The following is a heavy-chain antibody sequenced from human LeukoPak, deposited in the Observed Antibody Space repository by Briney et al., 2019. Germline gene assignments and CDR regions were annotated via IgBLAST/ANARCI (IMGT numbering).Heavy chain of an antibody. D-gene: IGHD5-24*01. CDR2: IYYTGST. V-gene: IGHV4-39*01. CDR3: ARRRWLDGIDY. Sequence: PSETLSLTCTVSGGSISSSSYFWGWIRQPPGKGLEWIGSIYYTGSTYYNPSLKSRVTISVDTSRNQFSLKLSSVTAADTAVYYCARRRWLDGIDYWGQGTLVTVSS. CDR1: GGSISSSSYF. J-gene: IGHJ4*02.